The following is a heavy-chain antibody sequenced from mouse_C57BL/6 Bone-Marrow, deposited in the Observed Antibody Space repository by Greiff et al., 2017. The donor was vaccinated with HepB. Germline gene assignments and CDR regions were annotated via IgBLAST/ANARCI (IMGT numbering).Heavy chain of an antibody. D-gene: IGHD1-1*01. CDR2: INPSTGGT. Sequence: VQLKQSGPELVKPGASVKISCKASGYSFTGYYMNWVKQSPEKSLEWIGEINPSTGGTTYNQKFKAKATLTVDKSSSTAYTQLKSLTSEDSAVYYCARYYYGSSYPYYYAMDYWGQGTSVTVSS. J-gene: IGHJ4*01. CDR1: GYSFTGYY. V-gene: IGHV1-42*01. CDR3: ARYYYGSSYPYYYAMDY.